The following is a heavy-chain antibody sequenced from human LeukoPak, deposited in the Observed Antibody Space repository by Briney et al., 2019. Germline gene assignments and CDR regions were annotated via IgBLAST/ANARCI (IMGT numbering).Heavy chain of an antibody. D-gene: IGHD2-2*01. V-gene: IGHV4-39*01. CDR1: VGSISISSYY. CDR3: ARGYHAFDI. Sequence: SETLSLTCTVSVGSISISSYYWGWVRQPPGKGLEWIGSIYYSGSTYYNPSLKSRVNISVDTSKNQFSLKLSSVTAADTAVYYCARGYHAFDIWGQGTMVTVSS. CDR2: IYYSGST. J-gene: IGHJ3*02.